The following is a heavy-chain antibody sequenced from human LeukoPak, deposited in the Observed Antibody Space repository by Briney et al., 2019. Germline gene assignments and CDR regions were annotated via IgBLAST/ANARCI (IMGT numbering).Heavy chain of an antibody. J-gene: IGHJ6*04. CDR3: ARDRSDYIWGSSSGTDV. CDR1: GFTFSSYA. V-gene: IGHV3-30*04. CDR2: ISYDGSNK. D-gene: IGHD3-16*01. Sequence: GGSLRLSCAASGFTFSSYAMHWVRQAPGKGLDWMAVISYDGSNKYYADSVKGRFTISRDNSKKTLFLQMNSLRDEDRAVYYCARDRSDYIWGSSSGTDVWGKGTTVTVSS.